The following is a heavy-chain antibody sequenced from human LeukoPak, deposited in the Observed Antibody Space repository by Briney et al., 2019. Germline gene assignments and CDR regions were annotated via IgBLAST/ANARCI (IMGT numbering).Heavy chain of an antibody. CDR2: INPNSGGT. Sequence: GASVTVSCKASGYTFTGYYMHWVRQAPGQGLEWMGWINPNSGGTNYAQKFQGRVTMTRDTSISTAYMELSRLRSDDTAVYYCARVPFDYGGNSVWFDPWGQGTLVTVSS. J-gene: IGHJ5*02. D-gene: IGHD4-23*01. V-gene: IGHV1-2*02. CDR1: GYTFTGYY. CDR3: ARVPFDYGGNSVWFDP.